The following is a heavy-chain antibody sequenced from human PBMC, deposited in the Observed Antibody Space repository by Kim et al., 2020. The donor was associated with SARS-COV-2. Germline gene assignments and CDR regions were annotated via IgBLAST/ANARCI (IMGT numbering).Heavy chain of an antibody. CDR3: ARDTIAAAGMRGMDV. D-gene: IGHD6-13*01. J-gene: IGHJ6*02. Sequence: SVKVSCKASGGTFSSYAISWVRQAPGQGLEWMGGIIPIFGTANYAQKFQGRVTITADESTSTAYMELSSLRSEDTAVYYCARDTIAAAGMRGMDVWGQGTTVTVSS. V-gene: IGHV1-69*13. CDR2: IIPIFGTA. CDR1: GGTFSSYA.